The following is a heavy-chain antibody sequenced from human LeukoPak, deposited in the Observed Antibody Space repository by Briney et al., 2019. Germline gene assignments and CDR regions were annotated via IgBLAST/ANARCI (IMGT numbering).Heavy chain of an antibody. CDR3: AKRKYCSSTSCYYLDY. J-gene: IGHJ4*02. Sequence: SETLSLTCTVYGGSFSGYYWSWIRQPPGKGLEWIGEINHSGSTNYNPSLKSRVTISVDTSKNQFSLKLSSVTAADTAVYYCAKRKYCSSTSCYYLDYWGQGTLVTVSS. V-gene: IGHV4-34*01. CDR2: INHSGST. D-gene: IGHD2-2*01. CDR1: GGSFSGYY.